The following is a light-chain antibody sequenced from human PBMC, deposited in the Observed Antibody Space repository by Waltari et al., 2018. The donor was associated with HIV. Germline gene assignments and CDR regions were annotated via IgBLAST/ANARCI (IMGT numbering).Light chain of an antibody. V-gene: IGLV3-25*03. CDR2: KDM. J-gene: IGLJ3*02. CDR3: QSVDSSGSIWV. CDR1: ALPKQY. Sequence: SYELTQPPSVSVSPGQTATITCSGDALPKQYAYWYQQKPGQAPVLGIYKDMQRPSGIPEGFPGASSGTTVTLTISGVQAEDEADYHCQSVDSSGSIWVFGGGTKLTVL.